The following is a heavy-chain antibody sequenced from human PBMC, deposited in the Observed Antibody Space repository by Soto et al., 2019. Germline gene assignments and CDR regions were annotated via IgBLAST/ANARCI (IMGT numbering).Heavy chain of an antibody. Sequence: SETLSLTCPVSGGSVSSNSYYWSWFLQPPGKGLEWIGYIYYSGNTNYNPSLKSRVTISVDTSKNQFSLRVNSVTAADTAVYYCARDYYDSVGMHWVDPWGQGTLVTVSS. D-gene: IGHD3-22*01. V-gene: IGHV4-61*01. CDR2: IYYSGNT. CDR1: GGSVSSNSYY. CDR3: ARDYYDSVGMHWVDP. J-gene: IGHJ5*02.